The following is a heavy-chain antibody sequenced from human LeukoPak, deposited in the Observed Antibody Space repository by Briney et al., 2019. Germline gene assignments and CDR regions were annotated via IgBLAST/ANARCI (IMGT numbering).Heavy chain of an antibody. CDR2: MNPNSGNT. CDR1: GYTFTTYD. CDR3: ARGRGSGHKENWFDP. V-gene: IGHV1-8*01. D-gene: IGHD6-19*01. Sequence: ASVKVSCKASGYTFTTYDINWVRQATGQGLEWMGWMNPNSGNTGHTQKFQGRVTMTRNTSISTAYMELSSLRSEDKAVYYCARGRGSGHKENWFDPWGQGTLVTVSS. J-gene: IGHJ5*02.